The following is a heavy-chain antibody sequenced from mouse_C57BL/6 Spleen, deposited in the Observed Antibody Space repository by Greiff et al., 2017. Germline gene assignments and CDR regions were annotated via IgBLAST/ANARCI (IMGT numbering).Heavy chain of an antibody. Sequence: VQLQQSGAELVRPGASVTLSCKASGYTFTDYEMHWVKQTPVHGLEWIGAIGPEAGCTDYNQKFKGQAILTADKSSSRAYMELRSLTSEDSAVYYCRRRGMGLRGFDYWGQGTTLTVSS. D-gene: IGHD2-12*01. CDR3: RRRGMGLRGFDY. CDR1: GYTFTDYE. CDR2: IGPEAGCT. V-gene: IGHV1-15*01. J-gene: IGHJ2*01.